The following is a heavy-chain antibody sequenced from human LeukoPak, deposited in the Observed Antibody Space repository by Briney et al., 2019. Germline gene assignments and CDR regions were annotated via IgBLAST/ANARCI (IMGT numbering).Heavy chain of an antibody. D-gene: IGHD3-22*01. J-gene: IGHJ4*02. V-gene: IGHV4-4*07. Sequence: SETLSLTCTVAGGSISSYYWSWIRQPAGKGLEWIGRIYTSGSTNYNPSLKSRVTMSVDTSKNQFSLKLSSVTAADTAVYYCARSDYYDSSGYLDYWGQGTLVTVSS. CDR1: GGSISSYY. CDR2: IYTSGST. CDR3: ARSDYYDSSGYLDY.